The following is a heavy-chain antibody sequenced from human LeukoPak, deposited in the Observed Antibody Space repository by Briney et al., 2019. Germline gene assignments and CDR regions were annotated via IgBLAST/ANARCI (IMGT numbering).Heavy chain of an antibody. CDR2: IRYDGSNK. CDR1: GFTFSSYG. J-gene: IGHJ6*03. CDR3: AKDTGPLGYYYMDV. V-gene: IGHV3-30*02. D-gene: IGHD7-27*01. Sequence: PGGSLRLSCAASGFTFSSYGMHWVRQAPGKGLEWVAFIRYDGSNKYYADSVKGRFTISRDNSKNSLYLQMNSLRAEDTALYYCAKDTGPLGYYYMDVWGKGTTVTISS.